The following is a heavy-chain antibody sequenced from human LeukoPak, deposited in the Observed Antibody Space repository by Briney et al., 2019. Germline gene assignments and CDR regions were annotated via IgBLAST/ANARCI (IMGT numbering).Heavy chain of an antibody. CDR3: ARDANGSGSFGQYGMDV. D-gene: IGHD3-10*01. CDR2: INHSGST. Sequence: PSETLSLTCAVYGGSFSGYYWSWIRQPPGKGLEWIGEINHSGSTNYNPSLKSRVTISVDTSKNQFSLKLSSVTAADTAVYYCARDANGSGSFGQYGMDVWGKGTTVTVSS. V-gene: IGHV4-34*01. CDR1: GGSFSGYY. J-gene: IGHJ6*04.